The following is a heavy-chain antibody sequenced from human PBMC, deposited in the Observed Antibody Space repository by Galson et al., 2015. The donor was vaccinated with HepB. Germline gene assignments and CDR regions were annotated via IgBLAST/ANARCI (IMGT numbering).Heavy chain of an antibody. CDR3: ARDQAYSYGNSGLDY. J-gene: IGHJ4*02. CDR2: INPSGGGT. Sequence: SVKVSCKASGYTFTTYYIHWVRQAPGQGLEWMGIINPSGGGTTYAQKLQGRLSMTRDTSTSTVYMELSSLRSEDTAVYYCARDQAYSYGNSGLDYWGQGTLVTVSS. D-gene: IGHD5-18*01. CDR1: GYTFTTYY. V-gene: IGHV1-46*04.